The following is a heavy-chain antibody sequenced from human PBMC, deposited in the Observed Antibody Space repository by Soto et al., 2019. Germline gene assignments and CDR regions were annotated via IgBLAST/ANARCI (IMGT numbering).Heavy chain of an antibody. CDR2: IYYSGST. CDR3: ARDQVDYSNSYFYY. D-gene: IGHD4-4*01. V-gene: IGHV4-59*01. CDR1: GGSISSYY. J-gene: IGHJ4*02. Sequence: QVQLQESGPGLVKPSETLSLTCTVSGGSISSYYWSWIRQPPGKGLEWIGYIYYSGSTNYNPSLKSRVTISVDTSKNQFSLKLSSVTAADTAVYYCARDQVDYSNSYFYYWGQGTLVTVSS.